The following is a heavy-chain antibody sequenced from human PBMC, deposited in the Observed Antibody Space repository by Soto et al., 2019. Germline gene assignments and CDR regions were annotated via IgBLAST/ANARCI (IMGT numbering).Heavy chain of an antibody. J-gene: IGHJ6*03. CDR1: GFTFGSYA. V-gene: IGHV3-23*01. CDR2: LGGNGFTT. CDR3: AKALRPSLNFFYYMDV. D-gene: IGHD2-2*01. Sequence: EVQLLESGGGVVQPGGSLRLSCVVSGFTFGSYAMSWVRQAPEKGPEWVAILGGNGFTTYYADSVKGRFTISGDKSKSTLFLQMNSLRADDTGVYYCAKALRPSLNFFYYMDVWGRGTCVTVSS.